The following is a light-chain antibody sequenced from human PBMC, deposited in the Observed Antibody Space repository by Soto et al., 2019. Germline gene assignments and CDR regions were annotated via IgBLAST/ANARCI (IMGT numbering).Light chain of an antibody. J-gene: IGLJ1*01. CDR2: GNT. CDR3: CSYATSSFV. Sequence: QSVLTQPASVSVSPGQSITISCTGTSSDVGGYNLVSWYQQHPGKAPKLIIFGNTERPSGVSHRFSGSKSGNTASLTISGVQLEDEDDYNCCSYATSSFVFGTGTKVTVL. CDR1: SSDVGGYNL. V-gene: IGLV2-23*01.